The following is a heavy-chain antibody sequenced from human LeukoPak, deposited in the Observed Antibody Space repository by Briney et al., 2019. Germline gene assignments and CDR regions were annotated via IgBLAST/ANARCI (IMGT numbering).Heavy chain of an antibody. D-gene: IGHD3-10*01. V-gene: IGHV3-66*01. CDR3: ARVLVNHPVWFGDGRAFDI. CDR1: GFTVSSNY. CDR2: IYSGGST. J-gene: IGHJ3*02. Sequence: PGGSLRLSCAASGFTVSSNYMSWVRQAPGKGLEWVSVIYSGGSTYYADSVKGRFTISRDNSKNTLYLQMNSLRAEDTAVYYCARVLVNHPVWFGDGRAFDIWGQGTMVTVSS.